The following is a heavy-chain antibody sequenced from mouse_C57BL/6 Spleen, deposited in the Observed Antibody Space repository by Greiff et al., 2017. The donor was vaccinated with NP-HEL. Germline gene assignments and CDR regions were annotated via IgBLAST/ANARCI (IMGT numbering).Heavy chain of an antibody. J-gene: IGHJ3*01. V-gene: IGHV14-2*01. Sequence: EVKLKESGAELVKPGASVKLSCTASGFNIKDYYMHWVKQRTEQGLEWIGRIDPEDGETKYAPKFQGKATITADTSSNTAYLQLSSLTSEDTAVYYCAVYGSSLAWFAYWGQGTLVTVSA. D-gene: IGHD1-1*01. CDR3: AVYGSSLAWFAY. CDR2: IDPEDGET. CDR1: GFNIKDYY.